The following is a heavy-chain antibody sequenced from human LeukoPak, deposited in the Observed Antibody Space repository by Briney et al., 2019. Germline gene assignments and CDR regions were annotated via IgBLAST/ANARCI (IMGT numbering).Heavy chain of an antibody. V-gene: IGHV3-7*01. D-gene: IGHD3-22*01. Sequence: GGSLRLSCAASGFTFGTYRMSWVRQAPGKGLEWVADVKQDGSERYYVDSVEGRFTISRDNAKNSLYLDMHSLRAEDTAVYYCVGETNPTYYYDTSGYYPFDNWGQGTLLTVSS. J-gene: IGHJ4*02. CDR2: VKQDGSER. CDR1: GFTFGTYR. CDR3: VGETNPTYYYDTSGYYPFDN.